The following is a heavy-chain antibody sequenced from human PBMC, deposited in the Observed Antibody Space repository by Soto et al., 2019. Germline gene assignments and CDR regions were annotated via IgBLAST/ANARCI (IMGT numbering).Heavy chain of an antibody. CDR3: ARDLKGDDYGDYYYYGMDV. D-gene: IGHD4-17*01. CDR2: INPSGGST. CDR1: GYTFTRYY. Sequence: SVKGCCKASGYTFTRYYMHWVRQAPGQGLEWMGIINPSGGSTSYAQKFQGRVTMTRDTSTSTVYMELSSLRSEDTAVYYCARDLKGDDYGDYYYYGMDVWGQGTTVTVSS. J-gene: IGHJ6*02. V-gene: IGHV1-46*01.